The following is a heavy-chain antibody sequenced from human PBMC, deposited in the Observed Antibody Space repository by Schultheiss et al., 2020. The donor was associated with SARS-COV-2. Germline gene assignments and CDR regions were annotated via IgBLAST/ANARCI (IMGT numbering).Heavy chain of an antibody. Sequence: SVKVSCKASGFTFTSSAMQWVRQARGQRLEWIGWIVVGSGNTNYAQKFQERVTITRDMSTSTAYMELSSLRSEDTAVYYCAADDYYDFWSGYYPDAFDIWGQGTMVTVSS. J-gene: IGHJ3*02. V-gene: IGHV1-58*02. CDR3: AADDYYDFWSGYYPDAFDI. CDR2: IVVGSGNT. D-gene: IGHD3-3*01. CDR1: GFTFTSSA.